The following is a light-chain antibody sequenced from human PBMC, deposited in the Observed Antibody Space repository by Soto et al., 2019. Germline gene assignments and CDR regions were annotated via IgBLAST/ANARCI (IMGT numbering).Light chain of an antibody. J-gene: IGKJ5*01. CDR3: QHGVS. CDR1: QSVSSSY. Sequence: EIVLTQSPGTLSLSPGERATLSCRASQSVSSSYLAWYQQKPGQAPRLLIYGASSSATGIPDRFSGSGSGTAFTHTTSRLEPEGFAVYSCQHGVSFGQGTRLEIK. V-gene: IGKV3-20*01. CDR2: GAS.